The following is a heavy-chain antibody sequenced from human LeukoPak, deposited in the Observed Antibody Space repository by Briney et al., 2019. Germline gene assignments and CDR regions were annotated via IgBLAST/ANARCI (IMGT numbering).Heavy chain of an antibody. CDR3: ASQGDSSGMYYFDY. Sequence: SETLSLICTVSGGSISSGGYYWSWIRQHPGKGLEWIGYIYYSGSTYYNPSLKSRVTISVDTSKNQFSLKLSSVTAADTAVYYCASQGDSSGMYYFDYWGQGTLVTVSS. V-gene: IGHV4-31*03. CDR1: GGSISSGGYY. CDR2: IYYSGST. J-gene: IGHJ4*02. D-gene: IGHD3-22*01.